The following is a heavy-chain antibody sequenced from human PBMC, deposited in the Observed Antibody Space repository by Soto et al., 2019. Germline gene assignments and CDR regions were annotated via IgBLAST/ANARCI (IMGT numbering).Heavy chain of an antibody. CDR1: GGSISSGDYS. CDR3: LTQGFGPLHGLVDV. Sequence: SETLSLTCAVSGGSISSGDYSWSWIRQPPGKGLEWIGYIYHSGSTYYNPSLKSRVTISVDRSKNQFSLKLSSVTAADTAVYYCLTQGFGPLHGLVDVWGQGTTVTVSS. J-gene: IGHJ6*02. V-gene: IGHV4-30-2*01. CDR2: IYHSGST. D-gene: IGHD3-10*01.